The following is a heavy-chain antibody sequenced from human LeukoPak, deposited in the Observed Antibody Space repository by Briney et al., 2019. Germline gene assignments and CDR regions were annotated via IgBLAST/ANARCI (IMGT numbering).Heavy chain of an antibody. J-gene: IGHJ4*02. CDR1: GFTFSGFG. V-gene: IGHV3-33*01. D-gene: IGHD4-23*01. Sequence: HPGKSLRLSCAASGFTFSGFGMHWVRQAPGKGLEWVAVIWYDGSNKYYADSVKGRFTISRDNPKNTLYVRMNSLRAEDTAVYYCARGRGADYGGNSGYFDYWGQGTLVTVSS. CDR2: IWYDGSNK. CDR3: ARGRGADYGGNSGYFDY.